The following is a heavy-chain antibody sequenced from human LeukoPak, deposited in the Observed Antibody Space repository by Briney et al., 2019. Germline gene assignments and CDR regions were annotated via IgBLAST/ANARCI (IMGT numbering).Heavy chain of an antibody. V-gene: IGHV1-2*02. CDR2: INPNSGGT. Sequence: ASVKVSCKAYGYTFTGYYMHWVRQAPGQGLEWMGCINPNSGGTNYAQKFQGRVTMTRDTSISTAYMELSRLRSDDTAVYYCASSLLALFGFNYYYMDVWGKGTTVTVSS. D-gene: IGHD3-10*02. CDR1: GYTFTGYY. CDR3: ASSLLALFGFNYYYMDV. J-gene: IGHJ6*03.